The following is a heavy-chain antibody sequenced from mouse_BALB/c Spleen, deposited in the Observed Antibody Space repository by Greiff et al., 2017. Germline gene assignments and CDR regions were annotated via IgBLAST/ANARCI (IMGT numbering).Heavy chain of an antibody. D-gene: IGHD2-4*01. J-gene: IGHJ2*01. Sequence: VQLQQPGAELVMPGASVKMSCKASGYTFTDYWMHWVKQRPGQGLEWIGAIDTSDSYTSYNQKFKGKATLTVDESSSTAYMQLSSLTSEDSAVYYCAREGGLYYEGDFDYWGQGTTLTVSS. CDR1: GYTFTDYW. CDR2: IDTSDSYT. V-gene: IGHV1-69*01. CDR3: AREGGLYYEGDFDY.